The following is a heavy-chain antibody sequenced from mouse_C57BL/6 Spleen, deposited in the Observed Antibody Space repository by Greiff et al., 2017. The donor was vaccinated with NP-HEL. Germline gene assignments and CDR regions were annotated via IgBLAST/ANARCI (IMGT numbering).Heavy chain of an antibody. CDR3: TRGGNPITTVVADDYFDY. J-gene: IGHJ2*01. CDR2: ISSGGDYI. CDR1: GFTFSSYA. V-gene: IGHV5-9-1*02. D-gene: IGHD1-1*01. Sequence: EVKLVESGEGLVKPGGSLKLSCAASGFTFSSYAMSWVRQTPEKRLEWVAYISSGGDYIYYADTVKGRFTISRDNARNTLYLQMSSLKSEDTAMYYCTRGGNPITTVVADDYFDYWGQGTTLTVSS.